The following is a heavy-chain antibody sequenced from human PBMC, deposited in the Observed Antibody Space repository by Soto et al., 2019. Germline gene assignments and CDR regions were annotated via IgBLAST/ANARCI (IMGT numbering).Heavy chain of an antibody. CDR2: ISTSGDNT. D-gene: IGHD3-10*01. Sequence: EVQLLESGGGLVQPGGSLRLSCSDSGFTFSTYAMSWVRQAPGKGLEWVSSISTSGDNTYYADSVRGRLTISRDNSKNTLYLQMHGLRVDDTAVSYCAITPLLLWFNFDYWGQGTLVTVSS. V-gene: IGHV3-23*01. CDR1: GFTFSTYA. J-gene: IGHJ4*02. CDR3: AITPLLLWFNFDY.